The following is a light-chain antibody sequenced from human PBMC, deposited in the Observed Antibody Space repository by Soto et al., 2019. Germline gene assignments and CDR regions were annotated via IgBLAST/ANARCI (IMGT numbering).Light chain of an antibody. CDR2: EVS. Sequence: QSALTQPPSASGSPGQSVTISCTGTSSDIGGYNYVSWYQQHPGKAPKFMIYEVSKRPSGVPDRFSGSKSGNTASLTVSGLQAEDEADDYCYSYAGSNLYCFGTGTKLTVL. CDR3: YSYAGSNLYC. CDR1: SSDIGGYNY. V-gene: IGLV2-8*01. J-gene: IGLJ1*01.